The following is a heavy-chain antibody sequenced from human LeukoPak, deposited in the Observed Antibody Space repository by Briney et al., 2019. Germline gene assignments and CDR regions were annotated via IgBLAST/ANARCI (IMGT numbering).Heavy chain of an antibody. V-gene: IGHV4-39*01. Sequence: SETLSLTCTVSGGSIRSSSDYWGWLRQPPGKGLEWIGSIFYGGSTSYNPSLKSRVTISVDTSENQFSLEVRSVTAADTAVYFCARHKNYGGRDAFDIWGQGTMVTVSS. J-gene: IGHJ3*02. CDR1: GGSIRSSSDY. CDR3: ARHKNYGGRDAFDI. CDR2: IFYGGST. D-gene: IGHD4-23*01.